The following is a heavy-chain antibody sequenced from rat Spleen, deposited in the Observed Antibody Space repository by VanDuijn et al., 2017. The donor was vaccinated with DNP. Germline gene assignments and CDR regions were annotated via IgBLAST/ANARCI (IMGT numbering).Heavy chain of an antibody. CDR1: GFIFSDYY. CDR2: ISYDGGNI. CDR3: KLGGAY. D-gene: IGHD5-1*01. J-gene: IGHJ2*01. Sequence: EVQLVESGGGLVQPGRSLKLSCVASGFIFSDYYMAWVRQAPGKGLEWIASISYDGGNIYIRDSVKGRFTLSRDNAKSSLYLQMDSLRSEDTATYYCKLGGAYWGQGVMVTVSS. V-gene: IGHV5-20*01.